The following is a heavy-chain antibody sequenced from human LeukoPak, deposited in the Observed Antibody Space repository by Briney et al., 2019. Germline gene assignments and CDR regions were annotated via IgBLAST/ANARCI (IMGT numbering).Heavy chain of an antibody. Sequence: GGSLRLSCPASGFTFGDYAMSWVRQAPGKGLEWVGFIRSKAYGGTTEYAASVKGRFTISRDDSKTIAYLQMNSLKTEDTAVYYCTRVAPAGDYWGQGTLVTVSS. CDR1: GFTFGDYA. CDR3: TRVAPAGDY. CDR2: IRSKAYGGTT. D-gene: IGHD6-13*01. V-gene: IGHV3-49*04. J-gene: IGHJ4*02.